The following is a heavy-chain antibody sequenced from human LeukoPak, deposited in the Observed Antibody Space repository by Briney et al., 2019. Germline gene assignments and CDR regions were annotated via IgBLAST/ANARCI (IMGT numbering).Heavy chain of an antibody. D-gene: IGHD3-9*01. J-gene: IGHJ4*02. CDR1: GFTFSIYA. Sequence: GGSLRLSCAASGFTFSIYAMSWVRQAPGKGLQWVSSITSSGDGTYYADSVKGRFTISRDNSKNMLYLQMNSLRVEDTAVYFCAKYCEHYDILTGPSFDYWGQGTLVTVSS. V-gene: IGHV3-23*01. CDR3: AKYCEHYDILTGPSFDY. CDR2: ITSSGDGT.